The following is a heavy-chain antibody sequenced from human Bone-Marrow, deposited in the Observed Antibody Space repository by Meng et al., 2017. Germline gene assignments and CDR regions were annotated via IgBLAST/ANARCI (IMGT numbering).Heavy chain of an antibody. D-gene: IGHD3-22*01. Sequence: GESLKISCVVSGVTISGSDIHWVRQAPGKGLEWVSVIYSGGSTYYADSVKGRFTISRDNSKNTLYLQMNSLRAEDTAVYYCTTDSDDSSGYWAYYYYYGMDVWGQGTTVTVSS. CDR1: GVTISGSD. V-gene: IGHV3-53*05. CDR3: TTDSDDSSGYWAYYYYYGMDV. J-gene: IGHJ6*02. CDR2: IYSGGST.